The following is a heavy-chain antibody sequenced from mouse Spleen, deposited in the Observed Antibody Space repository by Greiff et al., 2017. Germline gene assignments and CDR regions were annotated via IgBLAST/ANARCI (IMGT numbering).Heavy chain of an antibody. CDR2: IDPEDGDT. V-gene: IGHV14-1*01. CDR1: GFNIKDYY. J-gene: IGHJ4*01. D-gene: IGHD2-4*01. CDR3: IYYDYDGAMDY. Sequence: EVMLVESGAELVRPGASVKLSCTASGFNIKDYYMHWVKQRPEQGLEWIGRIDPEDGDTEYAPKFQGKATMTADTSSNTAYLQLSSLTSEDTAVYYCIYYDYDGAMDYWGQGTSVTVSS.